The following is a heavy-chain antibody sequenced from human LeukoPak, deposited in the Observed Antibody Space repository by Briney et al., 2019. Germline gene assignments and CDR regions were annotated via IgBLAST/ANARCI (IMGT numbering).Heavy chain of an antibody. CDR2: IYPGDSDT. CDR1: GYSFTSYW. V-gene: IGHV5-51*01. J-gene: IGHJ5*02. D-gene: IGHD6-19*01. Sequence: GESLTISCKGSGYSFTSYWIGWVRQMPGKGLEWMGIIYPGDSDTRYSPSFQGQVTISADKSIRTAYLQWSSLKASDTAMYYCARQDSSGWYRFDPWGQGTLVTVSS. CDR3: ARQDSSGWYRFDP.